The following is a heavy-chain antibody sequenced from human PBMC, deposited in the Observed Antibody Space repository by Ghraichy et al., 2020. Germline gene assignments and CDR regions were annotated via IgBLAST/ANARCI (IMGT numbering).Heavy chain of an antibody. CDR2: ISGSGGST. V-gene: IGHV3-23*01. J-gene: IGHJ3*02. Sequence: GGSLRLSCAASGFTFSSYAKSWVRQAPGKGLEWVSAISGSGGSTYYADSVKGRFTISRDNSKNTLYLQMNSLRAEDTAVYYCAKDKHIVVVIDYQVRLPDAFDIWGQGTMVTVSS. CDR1: GFTFSSYA. D-gene: IGHD2-21*01. CDR3: AKDKHIVVVIDYQVRLPDAFDI.